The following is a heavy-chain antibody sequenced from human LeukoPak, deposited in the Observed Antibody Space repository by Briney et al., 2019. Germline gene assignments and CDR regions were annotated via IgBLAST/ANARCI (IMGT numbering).Heavy chain of an antibody. CDR1: GFTFSTYN. V-gene: IGHV3-21*06. CDR3: ARSLRQTIFGGNDYYYFDL. Sequence: GGSLRLSCAASGFTFSTYNMNWVRQAPGKGLEWVSSISTSRAYIFYRDSVKGRFTISRDHAENSLYLQMNSLRAEDTAVYYCARSLRQTIFGGNDYYYFDLWGRGTLVTVSS. CDR2: ISTSRAYI. D-gene: IGHD4-23*01. J-gene: IGHJ2*01.